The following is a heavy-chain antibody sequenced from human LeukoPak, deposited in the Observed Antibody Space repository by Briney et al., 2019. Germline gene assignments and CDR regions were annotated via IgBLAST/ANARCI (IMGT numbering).Heavy chain of an antibody. V-gene: IGHV5-51*01. CDR2: IYPGDSDT. D-gene: IGHD3-9*01. J-gene: IGHJ5*02. CDR3: ARHGRYFDWSPKNWFDP. Sequence: GESLLISSKTSGYTFTSDWTGWVRQMPGQGLEWMGIIYPGDSDTRYSPSFQGQVTISADKSISTAYLQWSSLKASDTAMYYCARHGRYFDWSPKNWFDPWGQGTLVTVSS. CDR1: GYTFTSDW.